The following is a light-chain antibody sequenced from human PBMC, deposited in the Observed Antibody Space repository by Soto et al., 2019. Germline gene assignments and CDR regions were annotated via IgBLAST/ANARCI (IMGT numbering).Light chain of an antibody. V-gene: IGKV1-5*03. CDR3: QQYNGFWT. J-gene: IGKJ1*01. CDR2: KAS. Sequence: DIHMTQSPSTLSASVGDRVTITCRASQSISSWLAWYQQKPGKAPKLLIYKASSLESGVPSRFGGSGSGTEFTLTISSLQPDDFATYYCQQYNGFWTFGKGTKVEIK. CDR1: QSISSW.